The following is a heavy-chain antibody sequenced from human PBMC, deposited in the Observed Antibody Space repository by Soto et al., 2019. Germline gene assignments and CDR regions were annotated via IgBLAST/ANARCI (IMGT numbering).Heavy chain of an antibody. V-gene: IGHV4-59*01. CDR1: GGSISSYY. CDR3: ARAHDYGERFDP. CDR2: IYYSGST. D-gene: IGHD4-17*01. Sequence: PETLSLTCTVSGGSISSYYWSWIRQPPGKGLEWIGYIYYSGSTNYNPSLKSRVTISVDTSKNQFSLKLSSVTAADTAVYYCARAHDYGERFDPWGQGTLVTVSS. J-gene: IGHJ5*02.